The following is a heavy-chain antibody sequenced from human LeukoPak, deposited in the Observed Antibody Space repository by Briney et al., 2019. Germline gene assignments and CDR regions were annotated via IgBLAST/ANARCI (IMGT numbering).Heavy chain of an antibody. J-gene: IGHJ4*02. CDR2: IQHDGSNY. CDR1: GFTFNDYN. D-gene: IGHD6-19*01. CDR3: AKDRLVPGSVLDY. Sequence: PGGSLRLSCAASGFTFNDYNMYWVRQAPGKGLEWVAFIQHDGSNYFYVDSVKGRFTISRDKSKNTLYLQMNSLRAEDTAVYYCAKDRLVPGSVLDYWGQGTLVTVSS. V-gene: IGHV3-30*02.